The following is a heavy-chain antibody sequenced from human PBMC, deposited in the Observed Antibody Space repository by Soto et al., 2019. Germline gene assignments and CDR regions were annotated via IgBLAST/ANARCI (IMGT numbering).Heavy chain of an antibody. J-gene: IGHJ4*02. D-gene: IGHD4-17*01. CDR3: AKDSDYGPSYFDY. CDR1: GFTFSSYG. V-gene: IGHV3-30*18. CDR2: ISYDGSNK. Sequence: GGSLRLSCAASGFTFSSYGMHWVRQAPGKGLEWVAVISYDGSNKYYADSVKGRFTISRDNSKNTLYLQMHSLRAEDTAVYYCAKDSDYGPSYFDYWGQGTLVTVSS.